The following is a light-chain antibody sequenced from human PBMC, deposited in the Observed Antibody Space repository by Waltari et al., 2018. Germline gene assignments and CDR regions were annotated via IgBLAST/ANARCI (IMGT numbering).Light chain of an antibody. Sequence: AIRMPQSPSSLSASIGDRVTISCRAGQGVSTYLAWYQQKPGKAPSLLIHAASTLQTGVPSRFSGSGTGTDFTLTITCLQSADFAIYFCQQYHDYPWTFGQGTKVEI. V-gene: IGKV1-8*01. CDR2: AAS. CDR1: QGVSTY. J-gene: IGKJ1*01. CDR3: QQYHDYPWT.